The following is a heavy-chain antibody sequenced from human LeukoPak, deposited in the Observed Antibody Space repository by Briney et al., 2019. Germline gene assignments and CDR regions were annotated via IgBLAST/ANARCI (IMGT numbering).Heavy chain of an antibody. J-gene: IGHJ4*02. V-gene: IGHV3-11*01. CDR1: GFTFSDYY. CDR2: ISSSGSTI. D-gene: IGHD3-10*01. Sequence: GGSLRLSCAASGFTFSDYYMSWIRQAPGKGLEWVSYISSSGSTIYYADSVKGRFTISRDNAKNSLYLQMNSLRAEDTAVYYCAREEYYGSGSYYPRGPDYWGQGTLVTVSS. CDR3: AREEYYGSGSYYPRGPDY.